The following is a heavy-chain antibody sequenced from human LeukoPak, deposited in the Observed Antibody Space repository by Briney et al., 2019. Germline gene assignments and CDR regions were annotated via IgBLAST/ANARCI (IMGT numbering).Heavy chain of an antibody. V-gene: IGHV4-4*07. Sequence: GSLRLSCAASGFTVSSNYMSWIRQPAGKGLEWIGRIYSSGSTNYNPSLKSRVTMSADTSKNQLSLKLSSVTAADTAVYYCARDVSYFDYWGQGTLVTVSS. CDR2: IYSSGST. CDR3: ARDVSYFDY. CDR1: GFTVSSNY. J-gene: IGHJ4*02.